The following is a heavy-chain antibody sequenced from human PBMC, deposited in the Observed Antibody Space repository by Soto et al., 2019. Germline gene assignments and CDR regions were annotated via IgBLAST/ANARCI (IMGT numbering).Heavy chain of an antibody. Sequence: GGSLRLSCAASGFTFSDYAMSWARQAPGKGLEWVSAISGSGGSTYYADSVKGRFTISRDNSKNTLSLQMNSLRAEDSALYYCAKDRNDFWSGYYGPLGGGTDVWGQGTTVTVSS. CDR1: GFTFSDYA. CDR2: ISGSGGST. V-gene: IGHV3-23*01. J-gene: IGHJ6*02. D-gene: IGHD3-3*01. CDR3: AKDRNDFWSGYYGPLGGGTDV.